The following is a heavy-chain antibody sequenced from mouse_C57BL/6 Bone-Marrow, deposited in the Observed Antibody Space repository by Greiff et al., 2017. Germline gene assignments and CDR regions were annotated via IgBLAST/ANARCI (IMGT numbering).Heavy chain of an antibody. J-gene: IGHJ4*01. D-gene: IGHD4-1*01. Sequence: QVQLQQPGAELVKPGASVKMSCTASGYTFTSYWITWVKQRPGQGLEWIGDIYPGSGSTNYNEKFKSKATLTVDTSSSTAYMQLSSLTSEDSAVYYCARWDNWDFMDYWGQGTSVTVSS. CDR2: IYPGSGST. V-gene: IGHV1-55*01. CDR1: GYTFTSYW. CDR3: ARWDNWDFMDY.